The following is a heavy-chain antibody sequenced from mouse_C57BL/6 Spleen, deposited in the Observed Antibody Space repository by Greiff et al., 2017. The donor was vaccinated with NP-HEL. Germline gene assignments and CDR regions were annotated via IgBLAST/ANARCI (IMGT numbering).Heavy chain of an antibody. Sequence: LPHSLPSLFNPVSSVPLSCPSSFYTFTSSNIDWLKERLGQGVDWIGWIYPRAGITKYNEKFKGKATLTVDTSASTAYMELHSLTSEDSAVYFCARRWDGYWGQGTTLTVSS. CDR3: ARRWDGY. V-gene: IGHV1-85*01. CDR2: IYPRAGIT. J-gene: IGHJ2*01. CDR1: FYTFTSSN. D-gene: IGHD4-1*01.